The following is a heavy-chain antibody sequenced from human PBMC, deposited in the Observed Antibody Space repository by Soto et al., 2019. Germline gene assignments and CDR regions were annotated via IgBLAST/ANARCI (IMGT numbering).Heavy chain of an antibody. J-gene: IGHJ4*02. Sequence: QVQLVQSGAEVKKPGASVKVSCTASGYTFTSYDFNWVRQATGQGLERMGWMNPNSGKTGYAQKFQGRITMTCDTSISTAYMELGSLRSEDTAVYYCAADDYGDSYGWGQGTLVTVSS. D-gene: IGHD4-17*01. V-gene: IGHV1-8*01. CDR2: MNPNSGKT. CDR3: AADDYGDSYG. CDR1: GYTFTSYD.